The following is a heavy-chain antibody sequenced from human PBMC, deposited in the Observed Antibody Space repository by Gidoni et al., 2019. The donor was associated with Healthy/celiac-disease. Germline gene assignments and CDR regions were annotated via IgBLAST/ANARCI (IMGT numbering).Heavy chain of an antibody. CDR3: AKEGYSSSWYGSDY. CDR2: ISGSGGST. Sequence: EVQLLASGGGLVQLGGSLRLSWAASGFPLSSYAMSWVRQAPGKGLEWVSAISGSGGSTYYADSVKGRFTISRDNSKNTLYLQMNSLRAEDTAVYYCAKEGYSSSWYGSDYWGQGTLVTVSS. J-gene: IGHJ4*02. CDR1: GFPLSSYA. D-gene: IGHD6-13*01. V-gene: IGHV3-23*01.